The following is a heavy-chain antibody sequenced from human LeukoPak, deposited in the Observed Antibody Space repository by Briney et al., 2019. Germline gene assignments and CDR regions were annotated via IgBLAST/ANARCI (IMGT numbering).Heavy chain of an antibody. CDR2: INPNSGGT. J-gene: IGHJ4*02. Sequence: ASVKVSCKASGYTFTGYYMHWVRQAPGQGLEWMGWINPNSGGTNYAQKFQGRVTMTRDTSISTAYMEPSRLRSDDTAVYYCARDRRYYDSSGYHDYDLGFDYWGQGTLVTVSS. D-gene: IGHD3-22*01. V-gene: IGHV1-2*02. CDR1: GYTFTGYY. CDR3: ARDRRYYDSSGYHDYDLGFDY.